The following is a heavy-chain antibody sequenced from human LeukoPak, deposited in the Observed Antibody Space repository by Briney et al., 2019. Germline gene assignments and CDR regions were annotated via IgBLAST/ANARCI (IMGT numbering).Heavy chain of an antibody. Sequence: PSETLSLTCTVSGGSISSSSYYWGWIRQPPGKGLEWVSYISSSGSTKYYADSVKGRFTISRDNARNSLYLQMNSLRAEDTAVYFCARGGLSIMGYWGQGNLVTVSS. CDR1: GGSISSSSYY. J-gene: IGHJ4*02. CDR3: ARGGLSIMGY. CDR2: ISSSGSTK. V-gene: IGHV3-11*01. D-gene: IGHD2/OR15-2a*01.